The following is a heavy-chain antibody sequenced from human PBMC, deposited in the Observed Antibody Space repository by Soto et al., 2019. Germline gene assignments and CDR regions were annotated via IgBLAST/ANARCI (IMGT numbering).Heavy chain of an antibody. D-gene: IGHD3-3*01. Sequence: ASVKVSCKASGYTFTSYGISWVRQAPGQGLEWMGWISAYNGNTNYAQKLQGRVTMTTDTSTSTAYMELRSLRSDDTAVYYCARVGKIYDFWSGYYPPNWFGPWGQGTLVTVSS. V-gene: IGHV1-18*04. CDR2: ISAYNGNT. J-gene: IGHJ5*02. CDR1: GYTFTSYG. CDR3: ARVGKIYDFWSGYYPPNWFGP.